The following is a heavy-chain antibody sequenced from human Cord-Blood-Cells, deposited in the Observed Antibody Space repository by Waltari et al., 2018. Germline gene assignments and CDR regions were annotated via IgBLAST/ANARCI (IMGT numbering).Heavy chain of an antibody. CDR3: ARGWGPDCSGGSCFDAVFDY. D-gene: IGHD2-15*01. CDR2: INHKGST. J-gene: IGHJ4*02. Sequence: QVQLQQWGAGLLKPSETLSLTCAVYGGSFSGYYWSWIRQPPGKGLEWIGEINHKGSTHYNPSLKSRVTISVDTSKNQFSLKLSSVTAADTAVYYCARGWGPDCSGGSCFDAVFDYWGQGTLVTVSS. CDR1: GGSFSGYY. V-gene: IGHV4-34*01.